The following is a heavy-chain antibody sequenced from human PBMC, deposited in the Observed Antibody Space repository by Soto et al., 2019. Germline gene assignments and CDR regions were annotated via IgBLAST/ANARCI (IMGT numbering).Heavy chain of an antibody. CDR3: ARDFGHGYYLDY. CDR1: GFSFSNYN. V-gene: IGHV3-48*02. D-gene: IGHD3-3*01. CDR2: ITDSSDTV. J-gene: IGHJ4*02. Sequence: GGSLRLSCVASGFSFSNYNMNWVRQAPGKGLEWVSYITDSSDTVHYADSVRGRFTISRDNAESSLYLQMNSLRYEDTAVYFCARDFGHGYYLDYWGRGTLVTV.